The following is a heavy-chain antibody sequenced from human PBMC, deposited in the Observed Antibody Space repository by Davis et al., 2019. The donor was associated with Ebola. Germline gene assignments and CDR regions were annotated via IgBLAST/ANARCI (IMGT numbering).Heavy chain of an antibody. CDR1: GFTFSSYA. CDR2: VGTTGNT. V-gene: IGHV3-23*01. J-gene: IGHJ4*02. Sequence: GGSLRLSCAASGFTFSSYAMSWVRQAPGKGLEWVSSVGTTGNTYYTDSVKGRFTISRDNSKNTLYLQMNSLRVEDTAVYSCAKRSASGTYYFDYWGQGTLLTVSS. D-gene: IGHD1-26*01. CDR3: AKRSASGTYYFDY.